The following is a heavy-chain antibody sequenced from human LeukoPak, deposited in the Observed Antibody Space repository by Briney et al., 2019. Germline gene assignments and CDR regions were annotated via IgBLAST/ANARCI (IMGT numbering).Heavy chain of an antibody. CDR2: IYSGGST. D-gene: IGHD2-15*01. Sequence: GGSLRLSCAASGFTFSSYAMSWVRQAPGKGLEWVPVIYSGGSTSYADSVKGRFTISRDNSKNTVLLQMNSLRAEDTAVYYCARDRNCIGGNCYEYIYWGQGTLVTVSS. CDR3: ARDRNCIGGNCYEYIY. J-gene: IGHJ4*02. V-gene: IGHV3-66*01. CDR1: GFTFSSYA.